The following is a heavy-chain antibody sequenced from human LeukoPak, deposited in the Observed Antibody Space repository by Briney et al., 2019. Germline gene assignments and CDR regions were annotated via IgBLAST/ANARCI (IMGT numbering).Heavy chain of an antibody. CDR2: IWYDGRHK. CDR1: GFSFSSYG. D-gene: IGHD2-2*01. Sequence: GGSLRLSCAASGFSFSSYGMHWVRQAPGKGLEWVAVIWYDGRHKYYADSVKGRFTISRDNAKNSLYLHMNSLRPEDTAFYHCARHRCSSTTCSFDSWGQGSLVTVSS. V-gene: IGHV3-33*01. J-gene: IGHJ4*02. CDR3: ARHRCSSTTCSFDS.